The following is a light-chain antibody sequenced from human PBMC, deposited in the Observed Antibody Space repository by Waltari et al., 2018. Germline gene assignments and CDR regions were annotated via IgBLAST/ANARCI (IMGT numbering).Light chain of an antibody. Sequence: IKMTQPPATLSLSPGGSATSSCRASQSVRSTFAWFHQKPGQPPRLLIYGTSTRATGIPSRFSGSGSGTEFSLTISSLQPEDFATYYCQQYDHWPWTFGQGTRVEAK. CDR1: QSVRST. CDR3: QQYDHWPWT. CDR2: GTS. V-gene: IGKV3D-15*01. J-gene: IGKJ1*01.